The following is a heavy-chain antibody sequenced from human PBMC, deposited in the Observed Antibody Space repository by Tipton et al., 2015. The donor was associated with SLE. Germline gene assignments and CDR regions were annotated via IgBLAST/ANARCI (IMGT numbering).Heavy chain of an antibody. CDR2: ISYDGSNK. Sequence: SLRLSCAASGFTFSSYGMHWVRQAPGKGLEWVAVISYDGSNKYYADSVKGRFTISRDNSENTVHLQMNSLRVEDTAVYYCAGEGKSLDYGMDVWGQGTTVTVSS. CDR3: AGEGKSLDYGMDV. J-gene: IGHJ6*02. CDR1: GFTFSSYG. D-gene: IGHD3-16*01. V-gene: IGHV3-30*03.